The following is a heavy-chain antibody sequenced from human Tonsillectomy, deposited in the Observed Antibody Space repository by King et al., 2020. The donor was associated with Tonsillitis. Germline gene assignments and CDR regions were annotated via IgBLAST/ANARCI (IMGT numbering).Heavy chain of an antibody. J-gene: IGHJ5*02. D-gene: IGHD3-10*01. CDR2: IKQDGSGK. V-gene: IGHV3-7*03. CDR3: ARDWGGA. Sequence: VQLVESGGDLVQPGGSLRLSCAASGFTFSNYWMSWARQAPGRGLEGVAGIKQDGSGKFYAGSGEGRFTVSRDNPKNLLYLQMDSLTVEDTALYYCARDWGGAWGQGTLVTVSS. CDR1: GFTFSNYW.